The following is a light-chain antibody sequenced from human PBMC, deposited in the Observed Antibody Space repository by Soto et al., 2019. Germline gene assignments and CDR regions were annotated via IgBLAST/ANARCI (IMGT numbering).Light chain of an antibody. CDR1: QIVSSSY. Sequence: EIVLTQSPGTLSLSPGQRATLSCRASQIVSSSYLAWYQQKPGQAPRLLIYGASSRATGIPDRFSGSGSGTDFPLTINRLKPEDFAVYYCQQYHSSIWTFGQGTKVEVK. J-gene: IGKJ1*01. V-gene: IGKV3-20*01. CDR3: QQYHSSIWT. CDR2: GAS.